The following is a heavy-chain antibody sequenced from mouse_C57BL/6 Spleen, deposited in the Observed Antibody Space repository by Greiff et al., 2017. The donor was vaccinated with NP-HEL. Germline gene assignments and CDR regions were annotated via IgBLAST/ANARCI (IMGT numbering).Heavy chain of an antibody. D-gene: IGHD6-1*01. CDR1: GYTFTSYG. CDR3: ARQPGENYFDY. J-gene: IGHJ2*01. V-gene: IGHV1-81*01. Sequence: QVQLKQSGAELARPGASVKLSCKASGYTFTSYGISWVKQRPGQGLEWIGEIYPRSGNTYYNEKFKGKATLTADKSSSTAYMELRSLTSEDSAVYFCARQPGENYFDYWGQGTTLTVSS. CDR2: IYPRSGNT.